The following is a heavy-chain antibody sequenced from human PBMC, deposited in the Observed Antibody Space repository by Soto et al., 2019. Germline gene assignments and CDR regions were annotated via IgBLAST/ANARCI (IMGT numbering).Heavy chain of an antibody. CDR2: ISYDGSNK. CDR3: AKVPYCSSTSCQDELFGWFDP. D-gene: IGHD2-2*01. V-gene: IGHV3-30*18. Sequence: VGSLRLSCAASGFTFSSYGMHWVRQAPGKGLEWVAVISYDGSNKYYADSVKGRFTISRDNPKNTLYLQMNSLRAEDTAVYYCAKVPYCSSTSCQDELFGWFDPWGQGTLVTVSS. CDR1: GFTFSSYG. J-gene: IGHJ5*02.